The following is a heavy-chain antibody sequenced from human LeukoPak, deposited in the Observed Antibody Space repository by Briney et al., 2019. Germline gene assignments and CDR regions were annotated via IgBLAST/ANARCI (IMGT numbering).Heavy chain of an antibody. CDR3: ARDWSYYDSSGHYYSAFDI. Sequence: SQTLSLTCTVSGGSISSGTYYWSWIRQPAGKGLEWNGRIYTSGSTNYNPSLKSRVTISVDTSKNQFSLKLSSVTAADTAVYYCARDWSYYDSSGHYYSAFDIWGQGTMVIVSS. CDR1: GGSISSGTYY. D-gene: IGHD3-22*01. V-gene: IGHV4-61*02. J-gene: IGHJ3*02. CDR2: IYTSGST.